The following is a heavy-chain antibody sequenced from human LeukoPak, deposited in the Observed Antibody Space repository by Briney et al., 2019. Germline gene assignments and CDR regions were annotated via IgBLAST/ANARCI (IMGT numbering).Heavy chain of an antibody. J-gene: IGHJ4*02. D-gene: IGHD3-22*01. Sequence: AASVKVSCKASGFTFTSHGFTWVRQAPGQGLEWMGGIIPIFGTANYAQKFQGRVTITADESTSTAYMELSSLRSEDTAVYYCARDPGYYDSSGYANWGQGTLVTVSS. CDR3: ARDPGYYDSSGYAN. CDR2: IIPIFGTA. CDR1: GFTFTSHG. V-gene: IGHV1-69*13.